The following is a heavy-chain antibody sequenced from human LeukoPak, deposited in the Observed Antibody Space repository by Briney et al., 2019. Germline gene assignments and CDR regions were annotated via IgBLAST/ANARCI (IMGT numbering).Heavy chain of an antibody. V-gene: IGHV4-38-2*01. CDR1: GYSISSGYY. J-gene: IGHJ3*01. Sequence: SETLSLTCAVSGYSISSGYYWGWIRPPPGKGLQWIGSIYHSGNTYYNPSLKSRVTISVDTSKNQFSLKLSSVTAADTAMYYCARNIVVVPTVTGAFDVWGQGTMVTVSS. CDR2: IYHSGNT. D-gene: IGHD2-2*01. CDR3: ARNIVVVPTVTGAFDV.